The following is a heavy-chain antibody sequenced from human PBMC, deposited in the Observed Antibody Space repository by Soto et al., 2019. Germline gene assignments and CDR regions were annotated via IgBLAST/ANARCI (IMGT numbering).Heavy chain of an antibody. CDR2: IYYSGST. D-gene: IGHD3-10*01. V-gene: IGHV4-31*03. J-gene: IGHJ4*02. CDR3: ARDTAYGVFDY. CDR1: GGSMSSGYY. Sequence: SETLSLTCTVSGGSMSSGYYWSWIRQYPGKGLEWIGYIYYSGSTYYNPSLKSRVTISVDTSKNQFSLKLSSVTAADTAVYYCARDTAYGVFDYWGQGALVT.